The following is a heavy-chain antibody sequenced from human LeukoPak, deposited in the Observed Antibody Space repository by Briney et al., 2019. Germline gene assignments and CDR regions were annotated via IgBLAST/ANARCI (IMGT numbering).Heavy chain of an antibody. CDR3: VRNYGSGIYGYGLEV. V-gene: IGHV3-33*01. Sequence: GRSLRLSCAASGFSFSGYGMHWVRQAPGKGLEWVAVIWNDGSNKYYADSVKGQLTISRDTSKNTLFLQMNSLRAEDTAVYYCVRNYGSGIYGYGLEVWGQGTTVTVSS. J-gene: IGHJ6*02. CDR2: IWNDGSNK. CDR1: GFSFSGYG. D-gene: IGHD3-10*01.